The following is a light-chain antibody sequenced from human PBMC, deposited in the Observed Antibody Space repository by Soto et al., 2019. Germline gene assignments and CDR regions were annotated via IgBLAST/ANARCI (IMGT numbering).Light chain of an antibody. CDR3: QQYTNWPLY. J-gene: IGKJ4*01. CDR2: GAT. Sequence: EVVMTQSPATLSVSPGERATLSCRASQTVRDNLGWYQQKPGQPPRLLIYGATTRATGIPGRFSGRGSRTELTLTISSLQSKDFAVYYGQQYTNWPLYVGGGTMVEIK. V-gene: IGKV3D-15*01. CDR1: QTVRDN.